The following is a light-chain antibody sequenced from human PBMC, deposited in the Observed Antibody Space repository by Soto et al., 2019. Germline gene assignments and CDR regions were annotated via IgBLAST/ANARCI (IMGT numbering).Light chain of an antibody. Sequence: EIVLTQSPATLSLSPGERATLSCRASQSVSSYLAWYQQKPGQAPRLLIYDASKRATGIPVRFRGSGSGIDFTLTTSSLEPEDFAVYYCQQRSNWPYTFGQGTKLEIK. J-gene: IGKJ2*01. V-gene: IGKV3-11*01. CDR1: QSVSSY. CDR2: DAS. CDR3: QQRSNWPYT.